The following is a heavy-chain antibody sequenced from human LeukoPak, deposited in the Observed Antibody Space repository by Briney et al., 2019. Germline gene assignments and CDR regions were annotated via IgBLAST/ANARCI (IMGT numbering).Heavy chain of an antibody. CDR2: IYYSGST. Sequence: PSETLSLTCTVSGGSIISYYWSWIRRPPGKGLDWIGYIYYSGSTNYNPSLKSRVTISVDTSKNQFSLKLSSVTAADTAVYFCVKGGGGDYYDSSGFYFDYWGQGTLVTVSS. D-gene: IGHD3-22*01. J-gene: IGHJ4*02. CDR1: GGSIISYY. V-gene: IGHV4-59*01. CDR3: VKGGGGDYYDSSGFYFDY.